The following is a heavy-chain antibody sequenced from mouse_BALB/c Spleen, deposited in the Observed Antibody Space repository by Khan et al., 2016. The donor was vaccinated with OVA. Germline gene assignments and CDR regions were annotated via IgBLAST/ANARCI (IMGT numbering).Heavy chain of an antibody. CDR1: GYTFTSNT. CDR2: INPRSSYT. D-gene: IGHD2-14*01. CDR3: ARRTTGYAMDY. J-gene: IGHJ4*01. Sequence: QVQLKQSGAELATPGASAKMSCKASGYTFTSNTMHWVKQRPGQGLEWIGYINPRSSYTNYNEKFKDKATLTADKSSSTAYMQLSSMTSEDSTVYYCARRTTGYAMDYWGQGTSVTVSS. V-gene: IGHV1-4*01.